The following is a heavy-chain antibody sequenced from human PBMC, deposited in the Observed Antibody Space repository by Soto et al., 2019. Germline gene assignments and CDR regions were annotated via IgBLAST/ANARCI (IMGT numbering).Heavy chain of an antibody. V-gene: IGHV4-39*01. CDR3: AGPRFGSDSSSSRDAFDI. J-gene: IGHJ3*02. D-gene: IGHD6-6*01. CDR2: IYYSGST. CDR1: GGSISSSSYY. Sequence: QLQLQESGPGLVKPSETLSLTCTVSGGSISSSSYYWGWIRQPPGKGLEWIGSIYYSGSTYYNPSLKGRVTISVDTSKNQFSLKLSSVTAADTAVYYCAGPRFGSDSSSSRDAFDIWGQGTMVTVSS.